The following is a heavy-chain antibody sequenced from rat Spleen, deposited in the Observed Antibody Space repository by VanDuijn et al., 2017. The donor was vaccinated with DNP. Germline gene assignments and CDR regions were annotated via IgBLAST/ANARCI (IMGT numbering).Heavy chain of an antibody. D-gene: IGHD1-3*01. Sequence: QVQLRESGPDLVQPSQTLSLACTVSGFSLTSYHMHWVRQPSGKGLEWMGRIQSGGNTDYNSALKSRLSISRDTSKSQVFLKMNSVQTEDTAMYFCARSLATVAPTGAMDVWGQGISVIVSS. V-gene: IGHV2-27*01. CDR1: GFSLTSYH. J-gene: IGHJ4*01. CDR3: ARSLATVAPTGAMDV. CDR2: IQSGGNT.